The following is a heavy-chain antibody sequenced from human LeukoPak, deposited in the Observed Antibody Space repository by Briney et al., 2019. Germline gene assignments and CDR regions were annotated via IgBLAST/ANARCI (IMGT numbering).Heavy chain of an antibody. Sequence: GSLRLSCAASGFAFSSFSMNWVRQAPGKGLEWVSYISGDSSTIYYADSVKGRFTISRDSAKNSLYLQMSSLGDEDTAVYYCARDLHSGAYTFDYWGQGTLVTVSS. CDR1: GFAFSSFS. D-gene: IGHD1-26*01. CDR2: ISGDSSTI. CDR3: ARDLHSGAYTFDY. J-gene: IGHJ4*02. V-gene: IGHV3-48*02.